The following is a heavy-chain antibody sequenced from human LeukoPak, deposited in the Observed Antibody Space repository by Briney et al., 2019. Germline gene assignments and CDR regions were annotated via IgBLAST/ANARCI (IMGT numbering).Heavy chain of an antibody. CDR1: GFTFSSYA. CDR2: ISGSGGST. D-gene: IGHD5-12*01. V-gene: IGHV3-23*01. J-gene: IGHJ4*02. CDR3: ARDPKWLDY. Sequence: GGSLRLSCAASGFTFSSYAMSWVRQAPGKGLEWVSAISGSGGSTYYADSVKGRFTISRDNAKNSLYLQMNSLRAEDTAVYYCARDPKWLDYWGQGTLVTVSS.